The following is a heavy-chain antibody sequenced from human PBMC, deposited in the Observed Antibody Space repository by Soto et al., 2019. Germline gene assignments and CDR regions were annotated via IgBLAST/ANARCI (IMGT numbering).Heavy chain of an antibody. J-gene: IGHJ3*02. CDR3: AIEKVGAESVHVFDI. CDR1: GFTFSIYS. Sequence: EVQLVESGGGLVQPGGSLRLTCAASGFTFSIYSMNWVRQAPGKGLEWVSYIMPGSSHIFYADSVKGRFTISRDNAKNSRYLQMKSLRAEDTALDYCAIEKVGAESVHVFDIWGQGTMVTVSS. V-gene: IGHV3-48*01. CDR2: IMPGSSHI. D-gene: IGHD1-26*01.